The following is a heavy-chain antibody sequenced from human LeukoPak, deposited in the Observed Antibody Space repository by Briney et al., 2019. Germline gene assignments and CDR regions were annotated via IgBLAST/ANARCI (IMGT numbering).Heavy chain of an antibody. J-gene: IGHJ3*02. V-gene: IGHV4-34*01. CDR3: AREEDCSGGICYLGNAFDI. CDR1: GGSFSGYY. D-gene: IGHD2-15*01. CDR2: INHSGST. Sequence: PSETLSLTCAVYGGSFSGYYWSWIRQPPGKGLEWIGEINHSGSTNYNASLKSRVTISADTSKKQFSLKLSSVTAADTAVYYCAREEDCSGGICYLGNAFDIWGQGTMVTVSS.